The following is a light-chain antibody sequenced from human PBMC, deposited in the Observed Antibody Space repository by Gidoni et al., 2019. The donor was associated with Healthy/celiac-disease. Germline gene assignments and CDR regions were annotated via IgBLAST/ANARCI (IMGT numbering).Light chain of an antibody. CDR1: SSDVGGYNY. CDR2: EVS. Sequence: QSALTQPASVSGSPGQSITISCTGTSSDVGGYNYVSCYQQHPGKSPKLMFYEVSNRPSGVPDRFSGSKSGNTASLTISGLQAEDEADYYCSSYTSSSTLVFGGGTKLXV. V-gene: IGLV2-14*01. J-gene: IGLJ2*01. CDR3: SSYTSSSTLV.